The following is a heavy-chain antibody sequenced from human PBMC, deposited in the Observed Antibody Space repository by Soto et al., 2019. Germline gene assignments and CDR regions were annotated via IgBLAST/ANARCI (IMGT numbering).Heavy chain of an antibody. J-gene: IGHJ6*02. V-gene: IGHV3-30-3*01. CDR2: ISYDGSNK. Sequence: QVQLVESGGGVVQPGRSLRLSCAASGFTFSSYAMHWVRQAPGKGLEWVAVISYDGSNKYYADSVKGRFTISRDNSKKTQYLQMNGLRAEDTAVYYCARDQPSRYYYYGMDVWGQGTTVTVSS. CDR1: GFTFSSYA. CDR3: ARDQPSRYYYYGMDV.